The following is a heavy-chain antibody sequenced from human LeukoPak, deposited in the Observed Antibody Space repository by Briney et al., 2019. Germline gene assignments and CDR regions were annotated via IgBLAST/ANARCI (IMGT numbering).Heavy chain of an antibody. D-gene: IGHD2/OR15-2a*01. J-gene: IGHJ6*02. CDR3: STWAFYHSLDV. CDR1: GFPFGDYA. CDR2: IHADGGRT. Sequence: GGSLRLSCAASGFPFGDYAMHWVRQIPGKGLECVAHIHADGGRTFYADSVNGRFTISRDNGKNFLYLQMNSLTSDDTSLYYCSTWAFYHSLDVWGQGTAVTVSS. V-gene: IGHV3-43*02.